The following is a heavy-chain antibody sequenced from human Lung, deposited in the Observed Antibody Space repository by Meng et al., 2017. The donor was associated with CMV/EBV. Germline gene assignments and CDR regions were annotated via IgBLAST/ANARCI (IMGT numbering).Heavy chain of an antibody. Sequence: ASVXVSXKASGYKFTDYGITWVRQAPGQGLEWMGWIYTYNGNTNFAQNVQGRGSMTRDTSTGTAYMELRSLRSDDTAVYYCARSKIAARSHYYYGMDVWGQGXTVTVSS. V-gene: IGHV1-18*01. CDR1: GYKFTDYG. CDR3: ARSKIAARSHYYYGMDV. CDR2: IYTYNGNT. D-gene: IGHD6-6*01. J-gene: IGHJ6*02.